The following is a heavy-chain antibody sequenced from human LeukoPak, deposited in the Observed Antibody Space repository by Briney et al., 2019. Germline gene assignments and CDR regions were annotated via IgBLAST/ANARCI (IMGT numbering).Heavy chain of an antibody. Sequence: GGSLRLSCAASGFTFSSYAMHWVRQAPGKGLEWVAVISYDGSNKYYADSVKGRFTISRDNSKNTLYLQMNSLRAEDTAVYYCAREYSSSHDYWGQGTLVTVSS. J-gene: IGHJ4*02. D-gene: IGHD6-6*01. CDR2: ISYDGSNK. CDR3: AREYSSSHDY. V-gene: IGHV3-30-3*01. CDR1: GFTFSSYA.